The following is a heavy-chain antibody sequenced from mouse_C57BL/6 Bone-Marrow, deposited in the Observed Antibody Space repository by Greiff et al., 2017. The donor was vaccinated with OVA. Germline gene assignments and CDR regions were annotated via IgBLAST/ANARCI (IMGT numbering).Heavy chain of an antibody. CDR3: GGVGRKGLAY. CDR2: IDPEDGET. CDR1: GFNIKDYY. Sequence: EVKLVESGAELVKPGASVTLSCTASGFNIKDYYMHWVKQRTEQGLEWLGRIDPEDGETKYAPKFQGKATITADTSSHTAYLQLSSLTSEDTAVYYCGGVGRKGLAYWGQGTLVTVSA. V-gene: IGHV14-2*01. D-gene: IGHD4-1*01. J-gene: IGHJ3*01.